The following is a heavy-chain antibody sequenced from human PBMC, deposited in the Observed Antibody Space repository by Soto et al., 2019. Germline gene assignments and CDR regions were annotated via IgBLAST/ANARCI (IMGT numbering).Heavy chain of an antibody. Sequence: SVKVSCKASGGTFSSYAISWVRQAPGQGLEWMGGIIPIFGTANYAQKFQGRVTITADESTSTAYMELSSLRSEDTAVYYCARSLGGAIVEMATIYYYYGMDVWGQGTTVTVSS. D-gene: IGHD5-12*01. CDR2: IIPIFGTA. CDR3: ARSLGGAIVEMATIYYYYGMDV. V-gene: IGHV1-69*13. CDR1: GGTFSSYA. J-gene: IGHJ6*02.